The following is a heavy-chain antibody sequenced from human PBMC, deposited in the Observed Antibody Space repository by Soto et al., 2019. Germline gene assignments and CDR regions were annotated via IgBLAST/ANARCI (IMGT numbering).Heavy chain of an antibody. CDR3: ATKVRLTNDLYYGMDV. J-gene: IGHJ6*02. D-gene: IGHD1-1*01. Sequence: QVQLVESGGGVVQPWRALRLSCAASGFSFNTSGMHWVRQAPGKGLEWVAVIAFDGSQEFYGDSVRGRSTISRDNSKNTLFLQMKSLTPEDTAVYYCATKVRLTNDLYYGMDVWGQGTMVTVSS. V-gene: IGHV3-30*03. CDR1: GFSFNTSG. CDR2: IAFDGSQE.